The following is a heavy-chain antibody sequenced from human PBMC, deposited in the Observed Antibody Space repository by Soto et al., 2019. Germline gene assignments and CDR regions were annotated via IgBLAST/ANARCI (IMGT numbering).Heavy chain of an antibody. Sequence: SETLSLTCIVSGGSISSRSYYWGWIRQPPGKGLERIGGIYYSGSTYLNPSLNSRVTMSVDTSKSQFSLKLSSVTAADTAVYYCVRVISSSSSLGLRYYYYGLDAWGQGTTVTVSS. J-gene: IGHJ6*02. V-gene: IGHV4-39*01. CDR1: GGSISSRSYY. CDR2: IYYSGST. D-gene: IGHD6-6*01. CDR3: VRVISSSSSLGLRYYYYGLDA.